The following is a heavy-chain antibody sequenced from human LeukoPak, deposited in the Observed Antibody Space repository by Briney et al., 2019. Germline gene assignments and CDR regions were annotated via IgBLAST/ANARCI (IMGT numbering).Heavy chain of an antibody. CDR1: GFTFSSYA. CDR3: ARVGRGYSYGYLGLDY. Sequence: GGSLRLSCAASGFTFSSYAMHWVRQAPGKGLEYVSAISSNGGSTYYANSVKGRFTISRDNSKNTLYLQMGSLRAEDMAVYYCARVGRGYSYGYLGLDYWGQGALVTVSS. V-gene: IGHV3-64*01. CDR2: ISSNGGST. D-gene: IGHD5-18*01. J-gene: IGHJ4*02.